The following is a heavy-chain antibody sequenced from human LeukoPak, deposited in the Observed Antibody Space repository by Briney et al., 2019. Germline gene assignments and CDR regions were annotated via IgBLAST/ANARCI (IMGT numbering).Heavy chain of an antibody. CDR3: ASMRHYYDSSGNWDY. V-gene: IGHV3-48*03. D-gene: IGHD3-22*01. CDR1: GFTFRSYE. CDR2: ISSSGSTI. Sequence: GGSLRLSCAASGFTFRSYEMNWVRQAPGKGLEWVSYISSSGSTIYYADSVKGRFTISRDNAKNSLYLQMNSLRAEDTAVYYCASMRHYYDSSGNWDYWGQGTLVTVSS. J-gene: IGHJ4*02.